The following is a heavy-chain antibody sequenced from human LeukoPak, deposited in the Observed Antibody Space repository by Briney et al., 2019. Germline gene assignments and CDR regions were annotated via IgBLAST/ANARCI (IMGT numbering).Heavy chain of an antibody. J-gene: IGHJ6*02. CDR1: GFTFSSYS. CDR2: ISSSSSYI. Sequence: GGSLRLSCAASGFTFSSYSMNWVRQAPGKGLEWVSPISSSSSYIYHADSVKGRFTISRDNAKNSLYLQMNSLRAEDTAVYYCARGGYYDFWSGPAQKYGMDVWGQGTTVTVSS. D-gene: IGHD3-3*01. CDR3: ARGGYYDFWSGPAQKYGMDV. V-gene: IGHV3-21*01.